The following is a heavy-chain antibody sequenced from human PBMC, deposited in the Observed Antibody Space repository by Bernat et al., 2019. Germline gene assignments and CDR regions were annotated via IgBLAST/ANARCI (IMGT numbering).Heavy chain of an antibody. D-gene: IGHD1-1*01. V-gene: IGHV3-30*19. J-gene: IGHJ4*02. CDR3: ARDEGTIVAVLNSYFDY. CDR2: ISYDGSK. Sequence: QVQLVESGGGVVQPGRSLRLSCAASGFTFSSYGMHWVRQAPGKGLEWVALISYDGSKYYTDSVKGRFTISRDNSKNTLYLQMDSLRAEDTAVYFCARDEGTIVAVLNSYFDYWGQGTLVTVSS. CDR1: GFTFSSYG.